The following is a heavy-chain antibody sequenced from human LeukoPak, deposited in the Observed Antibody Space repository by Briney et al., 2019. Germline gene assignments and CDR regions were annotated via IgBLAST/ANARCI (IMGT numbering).Heavy chain of an antibody. J-gene: IGHJ2*01. Sequence: GGSLRLSCAASGFTFSTFSMSWVRQAPGKGLEWVSAIIDGNGATYYGDFVKGRFTISRDNSQSTHYLQMNNLRAEDTAVYYCANHHPLRYLDLWGHGTLVTVSS. CDR3: ANHHPLRYLDL. CDR1: GFTFSTFS. CDR2: IIDGNGAT. V-gene: IGHV3-23*01.